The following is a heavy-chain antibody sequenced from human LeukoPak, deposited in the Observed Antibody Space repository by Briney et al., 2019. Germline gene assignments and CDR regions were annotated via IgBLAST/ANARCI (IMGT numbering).Heavy chain of an antibody. J-gene: IGHJ4*02. Sequence: SETLSLTCTVSGYSISSGYYWGWIRQPPGKGLEWIGSIYHSGSTYYNPSPKSRVTISVDTSKNQFSLKLSSVTAADTAVYYCARDPNTIFGVVTNFDYWGQGTLVTVSS. CDR3: ARDPNTIFGVVTNFDY. CDR1: GYSISSGYY. CDR2: IYHSGST. V-gene: IGHV4-38-2*02. D-gene: IGHD3-3*01.